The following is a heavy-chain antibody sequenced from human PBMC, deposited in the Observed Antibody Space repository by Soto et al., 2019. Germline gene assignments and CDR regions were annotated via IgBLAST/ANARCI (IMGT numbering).Heavy chain of an antibody. J-gene: IGHJ6*02. V-gene: IGHV3-11*06. Sequence: GGSLRLSCATSGFTFSDHYMSWIRQAPGKGLEWISYINPSGTYTHYADSVRGRFTISGDNAENSLHLQMNSLRAEDTALYYCSRGHHSMDVWGQGATVTVSS. CDR2: INPSGTYT. D-gene: IGHD5-18*01. CDR3: SRGHHSMDV. CDR1: GFTFSDHY.